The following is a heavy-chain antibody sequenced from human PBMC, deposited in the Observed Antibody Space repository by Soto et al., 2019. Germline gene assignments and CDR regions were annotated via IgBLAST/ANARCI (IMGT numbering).Heavy chain of an antibody. CDR3: ARKLYSYGYYYYYYGMDV. D-gene: IGHD5-18*01. CDR1: GYTFTSYD. Sequence: ASVKFSCKASGYTFTSYDINWVRQATGQGLEWMGWMNPNSGNTGYAQKFQGRVTMTTDTSTSTAYMELRSLRSDDTAVYYCARKLYSYGYYYYYYGMDVWGQGTTVTVSS. J-gene: IGHJ6*02. CDR2: MNPNSGNT. V-gene: IGHV1-8*01.